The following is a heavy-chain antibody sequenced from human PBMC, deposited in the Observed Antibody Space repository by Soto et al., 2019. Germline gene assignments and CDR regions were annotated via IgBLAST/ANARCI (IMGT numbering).Heavy chain of an antibody. CDR1: GGSISSYY. CDR2: IYYSGST. CDR3: ARAYGDYVFDY. D-gene: IGHD4-17*01. V-gene: IGHV4-59*01. J-gene: IGHJ4*02. Sequence: SETLSLTCTVSGGSISSYYWSWIRQPPGKGLEWIGYIYYSGSTIYNPSLKSRVTISVDTSKNQFSLKLSSVTAADTAVYYCARAYGDYVFDYWGQGTLVTVSS.